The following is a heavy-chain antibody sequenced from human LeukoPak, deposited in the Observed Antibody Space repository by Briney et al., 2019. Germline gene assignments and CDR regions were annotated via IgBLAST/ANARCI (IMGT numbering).Heavy chain of an antibody. CDR3: ARESVVPVRVLIIAAAAFDY. J-gene: IGHJ4*02. CDR2: IYYSGST. D-gene: IGHD6-13*01. V-gene: IGHV4-39*07. CDR1: GSSISSSSYY. Sequence: SETLSLTCTVSGSSISSSSYYWGWICQPPGKGLEWIGSIYYSGSTYYNPSLKSRVTISVDTSKNQFSLKLSSVTAADTAVYYCARESVVPVRVLIIAAAAFDYWGQGTLVTASS.